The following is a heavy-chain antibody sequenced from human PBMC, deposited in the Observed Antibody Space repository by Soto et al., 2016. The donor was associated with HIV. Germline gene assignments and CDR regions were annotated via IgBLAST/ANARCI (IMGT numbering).Heavy chain of an antibody. CDR2: INNDGSSS. D-gene: IGHD2-15*01. J-gene: IGHJ4*02. V-gene: IGHV3-74*01. Sequence: EVQLVESGGGLVQPGGSLRFSCAASGFTFRNYWMHWVRQVPGKGLVWVSHINNDGSSSNYADSVKGRFTVSRDNAKNTVYLQMSSVRVEDTAIYWCTRVFWGCRGGTCFSHWGQGTLVTVSS. CDR1: GFTFRNYW. CDR3: TRVFWGCRGGTCFSH.